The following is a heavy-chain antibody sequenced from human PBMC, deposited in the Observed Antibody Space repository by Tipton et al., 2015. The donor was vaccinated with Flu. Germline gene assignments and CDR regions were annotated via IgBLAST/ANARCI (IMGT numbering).Heavy chain of an antibody. Sequence: TLSLTCTVSGGSISSYYWSWIRQPAGKGLEWIGSIYYSGSTYYNPSLKSRVTISVDTSKNQFSLKLSSVTAADTAVYYCARADGDFPFDYWGQGTLVTVSS. CDR1: GGSISSYY. CDR2: IYYSGST. CDR3: ARADGDFPFDY. D-gene: IGHD4-17*01. V-gene: IGHV4-59*01. J-gene: IGHJ4*02.